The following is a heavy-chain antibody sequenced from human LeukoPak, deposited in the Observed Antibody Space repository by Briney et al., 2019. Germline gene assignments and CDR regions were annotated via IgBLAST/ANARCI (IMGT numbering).Heavy chain of an antibody. Sequence: GGSLRLSCAASGFTFSGYGMHWVRQAPGKGLEWVAFIRYDGSNKYYADSVKGRFTISRDNSKNTLYLQMNSLRAEDTAVYYCARLVDTAMVGSFQHWGQGTLVTVSS. J-gene: IGHJ1*01. D-gene: IGHD5-18*01. V-gene: IGHV3-30*02. CDR1: GFTFSGYG. CDR3: ARLVDTAMVGSFQH. CDR2: IRYDGSNK.